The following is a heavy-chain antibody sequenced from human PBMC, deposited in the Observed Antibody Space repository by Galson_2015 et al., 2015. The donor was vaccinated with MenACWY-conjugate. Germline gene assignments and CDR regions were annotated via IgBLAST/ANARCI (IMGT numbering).Heavy chain of an antibody. CDR3: AKALLWFGDNQRVNPY. CDR1: GFIFSRFT. D-gene: IGHD3-10*01. J-gene: IGHJ4*02. V-gene: IGHV3-23*01. CDR2: ISASGGVT. Sequence: SLRLSCAASGFIFSRFTMSWVRQAPGKGLVWVSAISASGGVTNYAYSVKGRFAISRDNSKNLLYMQMNSLRAEDTAVYYCAKALLWFGDNQRVNPYWGQGTLVTVSS.